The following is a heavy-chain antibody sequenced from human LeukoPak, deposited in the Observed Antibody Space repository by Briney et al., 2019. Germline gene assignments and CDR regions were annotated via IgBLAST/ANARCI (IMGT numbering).Heavy chain of an antibody. Sequence: SETLSLTCTVSGGSISSYYWSWIRQPPGKGLEWIGYIYYSGSTNYNPSLKSRVTISVDTSKNQFSLKLSSVTAADTAVYYCVRHLYYYDSSGYRDAFDIWGQGTMVTVSS. CDR2: IYYSGST. V-gene: IGHV4-59*08. CDR1: GGSISSYY. CDR3: VRHLYYYDSSGYRDAFDI. D-gene: IGHD3-22*01. J-gene: IGHJ3*02.